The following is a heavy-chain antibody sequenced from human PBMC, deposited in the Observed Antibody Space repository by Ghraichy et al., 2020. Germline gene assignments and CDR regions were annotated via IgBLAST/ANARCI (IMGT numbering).Heavy chain of an antibody. J-gene: IGHJ6*02. CDR1: GYTFTSYG. V-gene: IGHV1-18*04. CDR2: ISAYNGNT. D-gene: IGHD6-13*01. CDR3: ARAQVAAANSYYGMDV. Sequence: ASVKVSCKASGYTFTSYGISWVRQAPGQGLEWMGWISAYNGNTNYAQKLQGRVTMTTDTSTSTAYMELRSLRSDDTAVYYCARAQVAAANSYYGMDVWGQGTTVTVSS.